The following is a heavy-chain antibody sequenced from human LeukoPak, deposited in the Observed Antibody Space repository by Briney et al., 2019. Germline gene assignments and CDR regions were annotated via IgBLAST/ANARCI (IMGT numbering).Heavy chain of an antibody. D-gene: IGHD6-6*01. CDR2: INHSGST. J-gene: IGHJ5*02. CDR1: GGSFSGYY. CDR3: ARGFPSSSRWFDP. Sequence: PSETLSLTCAVYGGSFSGYYWSWIRQPPGKGLEWIGEINHSGSTHYNPSLKSRVTISLDTSNNQFSLKLNSVTAADTAVYYCARGFPSSSRWFDPWGQGTLVTVSS. V-gene: IGHV4-34*01.